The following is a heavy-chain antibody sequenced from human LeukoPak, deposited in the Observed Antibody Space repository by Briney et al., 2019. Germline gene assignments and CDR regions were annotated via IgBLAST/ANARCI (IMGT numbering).Heavy chain of an antibody. D-gene: IGHD3-22*01. V-gene: IGHV4-59*01. CDR1: GGSISSYY. Sequence: KPSETLSLTCTVSGGSISSYYWSWIRQPPGKGLEWIGYIYYSGSTNYNPSLKSRVTISVDTSKNQFSPKLSSVTAADTAVYYCAREIRLDYYDSSGYYYRDAFDIWGQGTMVTVSS. CDR3: AREIRLDYYDSSGYYYRDAFDI. J-gene: IGHJ3*02. CDR2: IYYSGST.